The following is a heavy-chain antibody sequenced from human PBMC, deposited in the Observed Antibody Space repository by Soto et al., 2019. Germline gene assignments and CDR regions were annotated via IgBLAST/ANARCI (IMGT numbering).Heavy chain of an antibody. D-gene: IGHD3-16*01. V-gene: IGHV3-66*01. CDR2: IYSGGST. CDR3: AIDPWAADY. CDR1: GFTVSTKY. J-gene: IGHJ4*02. Sequence: EVQLVESGGGLVQPGGSLRLSCAASGFTVSTKYMSWVRQAPGKGLEWVSVIYSGGSTFYADSVRGRFTISRDNSKNTVNLQMNGLRAEDTAVYYCAIDPWAADYWGQGTLVTVSS.